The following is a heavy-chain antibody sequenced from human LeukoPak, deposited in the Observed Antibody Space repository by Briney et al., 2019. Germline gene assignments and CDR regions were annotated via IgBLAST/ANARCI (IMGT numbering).Heavy chain of an antibody. Sequence: SETLSLTCTVSGGSINSYYWSWIRQPPGKGMEWLGNIYYSGSDNYNPSLRSRVTISIDASKNQFSLKLTSVTAADTAVYYCARGRYDYGDYGGLGFDPWGQGTLVSVSS. J-gene: IGHJ5*02. D-gene: IGHD4-17*01. V-gene: IGHV4-59*01. CDR2: IYYSGSD. CDR1: GGSINSYY. CDR3: ARGRYDYGDYGGLGFDP.